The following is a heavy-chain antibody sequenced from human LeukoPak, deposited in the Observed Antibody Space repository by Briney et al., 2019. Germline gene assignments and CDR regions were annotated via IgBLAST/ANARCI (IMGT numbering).Heavy chain of an antibody. CDR3: VKGGGESYYGMDV. J-gene: IGHJ6*02. Sequence: GGSLRLSCVASGFTFSSYSMNWVRQAPGKGLEWVSSISSSGSYKYYADSLKGRFTISRDNAKKSLSLQLNSLRAEDTAVYYCVKGGGESYYGMDVWGQGTTVTVSS. CDR1: GFTFSSYS. D-gene: IGHD2-21*01. V-gene: IGHV3-21*01. CDR2: ISSSGSYK.